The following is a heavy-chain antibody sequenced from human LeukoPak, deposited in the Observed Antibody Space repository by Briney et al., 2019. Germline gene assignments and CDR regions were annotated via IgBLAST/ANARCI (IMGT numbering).Heavy chain of an antibody. Sequence: GGSLRLSCAASGFAFSTYYMHWVRQAPGKGLEWLAVISYDGSNKYFADSVNGRFTISRDNSKNTMYLQMNSLRVEDTAIYYCARGDSSGHNDFWGQGTLVTVSS. CDR1: GFAFSTYY. D-gene: IGHD3-22*01. V-gene: IGHV3-30*01. CDR3: ARGDSSGHNDF. J-gene: IGHJ4*02. CDR2: ISYDGSNK.